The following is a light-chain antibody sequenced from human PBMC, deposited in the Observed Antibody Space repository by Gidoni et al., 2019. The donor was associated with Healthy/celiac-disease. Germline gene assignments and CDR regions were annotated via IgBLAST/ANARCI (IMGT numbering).Light chain of an antibody. CDR3: QQYNNWPPTYT. V-gene: IGKV3-15*01. Sequence: EIVMTQSPATLSVSPGERATLSCRASQSVSSNLAWYQQKPGQAPRLLIYGASTRATGIPARFSGSVSGTEFTLTISSLQSEDFVVYYCQQYNNWPPTYTFGQGTKLEIK. CDR2: GAS. CDR1: QSVSSN. J-gene: IGKJ2*01.